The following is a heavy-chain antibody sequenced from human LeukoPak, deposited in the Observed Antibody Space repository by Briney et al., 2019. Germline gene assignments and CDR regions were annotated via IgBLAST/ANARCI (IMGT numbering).Heavy chain of an antibody. Sequence: PGGSLRLSCAASGFTFSSYWMTWVRQAPGKGLEWVANINQDESETYYVDSVKGRFTISRDNAESSLYLQMNSLRAEDTAMYYCARGALLKYQLAIDYWGLGTLVTVSS. V-gene: IGHV3-7*05. CDR2: INQDESET. CDR1: GFTFSSYW. CDR3: ARGALLKYQLAIDY. D-gene: IGHD2-2*01. J-gene: IGHJ4*02.